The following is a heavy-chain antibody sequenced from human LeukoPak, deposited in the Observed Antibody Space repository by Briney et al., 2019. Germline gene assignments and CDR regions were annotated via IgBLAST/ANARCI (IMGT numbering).Heavy chain of an antibody. Sequence: PGGSLRLSCAASGFTVSSNYMSWVRQAPGKGLEWVSVIYSGGSTYYADSVKGRFAISRDNSKNTLYLLMDSLRVEDTAVYYCAKDLAILGDVWGKGTTVTVSS. CDR3: AKDLAILGDV. D-gene: IGHD3-3*01. J-gene: IGHJ6*04. V-gene: IGHV3-53*05. CDR2: IYSGGST. CDR1: GFTVSSNY.